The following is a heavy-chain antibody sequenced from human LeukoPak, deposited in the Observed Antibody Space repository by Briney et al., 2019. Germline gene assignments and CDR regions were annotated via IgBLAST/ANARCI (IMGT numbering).Heavy chain of an antibody. J-gene: IGHJ4*02. CDR1: GFTFSSYG. CDR2: ISYDGSNK. V-gene: IGHV3-30*18. Sequence: GRSRRLPCAASGFTFSSYGMHWVRQAPGKGLEWVAVISYDGSNKYYADSVKGRFTISRDNSKNTLYLQMNSLRAEDTAVYYCAKDRRYYGSGSYMDYWGQGTLVTVSS. CDR3: AKDRRYYGSGSYMDY. D-gene: IGHD3-10*01.